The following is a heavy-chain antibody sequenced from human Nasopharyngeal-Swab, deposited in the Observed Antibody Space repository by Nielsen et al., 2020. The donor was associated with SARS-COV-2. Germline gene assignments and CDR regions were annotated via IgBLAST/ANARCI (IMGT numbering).Heavy chain of an antibody. V-gene: IGHV3-48*03. D-gene: IGHD5-18*01. J-gene: IGHJ6*02. CDR1: GFTFSSYE. CDR3: ARGRAQLWSRVNGMDV. CDR2: IRSSGSTI. Sequence: GESLKISCAASGFTFSSYEMNWVRQAPGKGLEWVSYIRSSGSTIYYAASVKGRFTISRDNAKNSLYLQMNSLRAEDTAVYYCARGRAQLWSRVNGMDVWGQGTTVTVSS.